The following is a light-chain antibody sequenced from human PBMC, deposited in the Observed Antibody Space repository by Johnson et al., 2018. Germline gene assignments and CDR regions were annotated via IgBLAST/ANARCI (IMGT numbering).Light chain of an antibody. CDR2: ENN. J-gene: IGLJ1*01. CDR1: SSNIGNNY. V-gene: IGLV1-51*02. CDR3: GTWDSSLSAGKV. Sequence: SVLTQPPSVSAAPGQKVTISCSGSSSNIGNNYVSWYQQLPGTAPKLLIYENNKRPSGIPDRFSGSKSGTSATLGITGLQTGDEADYYCGTWDSSLSAGKVFGTGTKVPVL.